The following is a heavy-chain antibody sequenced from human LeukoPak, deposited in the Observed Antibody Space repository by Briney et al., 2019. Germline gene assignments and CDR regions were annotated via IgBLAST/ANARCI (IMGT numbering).Heavy chain of an antibody. D-gene: IGHD2-2*01. Sequence: GGSLRLSCAASGFTFSTYGMHWVRQAPGKGLEWVAFIRNDGTIKYYADSVKGRFTISRDNSKNTLYLQMNSLRAEDTAVYYCAKEPIKSVVVPAAADYWGQGTLVTVSS. CDR3: AKEPIKSVVVPAAADY. J-gene: IGHJ4*02. CDR1: GFTFSTYG. V-gene: IGHV3-30*02. CDR2: IRNDGTIK.